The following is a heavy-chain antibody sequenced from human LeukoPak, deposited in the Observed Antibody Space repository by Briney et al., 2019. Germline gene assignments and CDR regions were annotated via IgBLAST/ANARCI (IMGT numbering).Heavy chain of an antibody. D-gene: IGHD3-10*01. Sequence: GGSLRLSCAASGFTFSSYGMHWVRQAPGKGLEWVAVISYDGSNKYYADSVKGRFTISRDNSKNTLYLQMNSLRAEDTAVYYCAKDLHKLWFGEASVGMDVWGQGTTVTVSS. J-gene: IGHJ6*02. V-gene: IGHV3-30*18. CDR1: GFTFSSYG. CDR2: ISYDGSNK. CDR3: AKDLHKLWFGEASVGMDV.